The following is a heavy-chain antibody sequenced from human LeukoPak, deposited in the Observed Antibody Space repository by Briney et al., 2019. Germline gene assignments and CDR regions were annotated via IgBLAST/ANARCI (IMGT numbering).Heavy chain of an antibody. J-gene: IGHJ5*02. CDR1: GFTFSTYW. V-gene: IGHV3-23*01. Sequence: GGSLRLSCAASGFTFSTYWMNWYRQAPGKGLEWVSTLSGSGITTYYADSVKGRFTISRDNSKNTLYLQMNSLRAEDTAVYYCARVDLEPTKRWFDPWGQGALVTVSS. CDR3: ARVDLEPTKRWFDP. CDR2: LSGSGITT. D-gene: IGHD1-14*01.